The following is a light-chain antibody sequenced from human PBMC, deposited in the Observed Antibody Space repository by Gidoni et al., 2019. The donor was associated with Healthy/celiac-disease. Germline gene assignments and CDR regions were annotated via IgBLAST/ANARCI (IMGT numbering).Light chain of an antibody. J-gene: IGKJ2*01. CDR3: QQYGSSPPRYT. CDR1: QSVSSCY. V-gene: IGKV3-20*01. Sequence: EIVLTQSPGILSLSPGERATLSCSASQSVSSCYLAWYQQKPGQAPRLLIYGASSRATGLPDRFSGSGSGTDFTLTISRLEPEDFAVYYCQQYGSSPPRYTFGQGTKLEIK. CDR2: GAS.